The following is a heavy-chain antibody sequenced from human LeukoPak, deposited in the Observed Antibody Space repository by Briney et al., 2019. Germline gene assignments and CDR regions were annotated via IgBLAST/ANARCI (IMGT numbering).Heavy chain of an antibody. CDR2: ISVSGDST. J-gene: IGHJ4*02. Sequence: LAGGSLRLSCEASGFTFSDSAMSWVRQASGKGLEWVSGISVSGDSTYYADSVRGRFTISRDNSKNTLYLQMNSLRAADTAVYYCASGKDTVFGYFYGDWGQGTLVTVSS. CDR3: ASGKDTVFGYFYGD. D-gene: IGHD1-26*01. V-gene: IGHV3-23*01. CDR1: GFTFSDSA.